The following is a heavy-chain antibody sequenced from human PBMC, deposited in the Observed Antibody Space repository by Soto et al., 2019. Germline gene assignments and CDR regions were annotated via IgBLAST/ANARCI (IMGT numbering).Heavy chain of an antibody. CDR1: GYTFTSYA. CDR2: INAGNGNT. J-gene: IGHJ4*02. V-gene: IGHV1-3*01. CDR3: ARDSYDFWSGSDY. D-gene: IGHD3-3*01. Sequence: QVQLVQSGAEVKKPGASVKVSCKASGYTFTSYAMHWVRQAPGQRFEWMGWINAGNGNTKYSQKFQGRVTITRDTSASTAYMELSSLRSEDTAVYYCARDSYDFWSGSDYWGQGTLVTVSS.